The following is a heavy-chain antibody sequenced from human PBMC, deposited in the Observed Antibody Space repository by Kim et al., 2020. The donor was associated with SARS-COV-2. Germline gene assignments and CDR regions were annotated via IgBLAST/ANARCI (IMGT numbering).Heavy chain of an antibody. V-gene: IGHV1-69*13. J-gene: IGHJ3*02. CDR3: ATSIVVVVAATTGYAFDI. D-gene: IGHD2-15*01. CDR1: GGTFSSYA. Sequence: SVKVSCKASGGTFSSYAISWVRQAPGQGLEWMGGIIPIFGTANYAQKFQGRVTITADESTSTAYMELSSLRSEDTAVYYCATSIVVVVAATTGYAFDIWGQGTMVTVSS. CDR2: IIPIFGTA.